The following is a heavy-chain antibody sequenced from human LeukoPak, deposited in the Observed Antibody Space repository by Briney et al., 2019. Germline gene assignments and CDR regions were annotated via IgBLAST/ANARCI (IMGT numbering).Heavy chain of an antibody. CDR1: GGTFSSYA. V-gene: IGHV1-69*01. Sequence: SEKVSCKASGGTFSSYAISWVRQAPGQGLEWMGGIIPIFGTANYAQKFQGRVTITADESTSTAYMELSSLRSEDTAVYYCARAVGCSGGSCCLPYNWFDPWGQGTLVTVSS. J-gene: IGHJ5*02. CDR3: ARAVGCSGGSCCLPYNWFDP. CDR2: IIPIFGTA. D-gene: IGHD2-15*01.